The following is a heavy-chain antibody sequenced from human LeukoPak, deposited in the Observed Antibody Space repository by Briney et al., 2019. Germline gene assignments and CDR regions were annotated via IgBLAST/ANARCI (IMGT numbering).Heavy chain of an antibody. V-gene: IGHV4-39*01. Sequence: NTSETLSLTCTVSGGSISSSSYNWGWIRQPPGKGLEWIGSIYYSGSTYYNPSLKSRVTISVDTSKNQFSLKLSSVTAADTAVYYCARHKWERGYSYGYGPGDYWGQGTLVTVS. D-gene: IGHD5-18*01. CDR2: IYYSGST. J-gene: IGHJ4*02. CDR3: ARHKWERGYSYGYGPGDY. CDR1: GGSISSSSYN.